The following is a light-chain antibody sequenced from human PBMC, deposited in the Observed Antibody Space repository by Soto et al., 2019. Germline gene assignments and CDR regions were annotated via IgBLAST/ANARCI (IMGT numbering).Light chain of an antibody. V-gene: IGKV1-39*01. CDR3: QQSYSSPPT. Sequence: DIQMPHCPSTLSASVGDRVTLPCXASQSISSWLAWYQQKPGKAPKLLIFAASSLQSGVPSRFSGSRSGPDFTLTISSLQPEDFATYYCQQSYSSPPTFGQGTKVDIK. J-gene: IGKJ1*01. CDR1: QSISSW. CDR2: AAS.